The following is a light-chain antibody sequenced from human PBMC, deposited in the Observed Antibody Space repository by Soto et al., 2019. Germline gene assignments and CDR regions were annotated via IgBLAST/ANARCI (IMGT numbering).Light chain of an antibody. J-gene: IGKJ1*01. V-gene: IGKV3-11*01. CDR2: DAS. CDR1: QSVSSY. CDR3: QQRSNWPRT. Sequence: IVLTQSPATLSLSPWERATLSCRASQSVSSYFAWYQQKPGQAPRLLIYDASNRATGIPARFSGSGSGTDFTLTISSLEPEDFAVYYCQQRSNWPRTFGQGTKVDIK.